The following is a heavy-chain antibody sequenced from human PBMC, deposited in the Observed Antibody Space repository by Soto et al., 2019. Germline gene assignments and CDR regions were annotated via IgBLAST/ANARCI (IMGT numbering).Heavy chain of an antibody. CDR2: IYYSGST. CDR3: ARDVPPRPSYCSSTSCYRDAFDI. V-gene: IGHV4-31*03. Sequence: QVQLQESGPGLVKPSQTLSLTCTVSGGSISSGGYYWSWIRQHPGKGLEWIGYIYYSGSTYYNPSLKSRVTISVDTSKNQFSLQLSSVTAADTAVYYCARDVPPRPSYCSSTSCYRDAFDIWGQGTMVTVSS. D-gene: IGHD2-2*01. CDR1: GGSISSGGYY. J-gene: IGHJ3*02.